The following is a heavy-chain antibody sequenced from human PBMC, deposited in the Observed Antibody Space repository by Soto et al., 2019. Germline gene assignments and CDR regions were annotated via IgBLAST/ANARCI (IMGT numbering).Heavy chain of an antibody. CDR1: GGSFSGYY. CDR3: ARYYYDSSGYYYVTDPSDY. J-gene: IGHJ4*02. Sequence: SETLSLTCAVYGGSFSGYYWSWIRQPPGKGLEWIGEINHSGSTYYNPSLKSRVTISVDTSKNQFSLKLSSVTAAGTAVYYCARYYYDSSGYYYVTDPSDYWGQGTLVTVSS. V-gene: IGHV4-34*01. D-gene: IGHD3-22*01. CDR2: INHSGST.